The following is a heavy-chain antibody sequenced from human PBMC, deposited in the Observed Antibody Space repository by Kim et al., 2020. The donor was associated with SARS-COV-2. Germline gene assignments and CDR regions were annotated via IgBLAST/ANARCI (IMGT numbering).Heavy chain of an antibody. D-gene: IGHD3-10*01. J-gene: IGHJ4*02. CDR3: ARDIGSEIKD. Sequence: TYSEDSVKARSTTTRHNSENTLYLQMNSLRAEDTAVYYCARDIGSEIKDWGQGTLVTVSS. V-gene: IGHV3-53*04. CDR2: T.